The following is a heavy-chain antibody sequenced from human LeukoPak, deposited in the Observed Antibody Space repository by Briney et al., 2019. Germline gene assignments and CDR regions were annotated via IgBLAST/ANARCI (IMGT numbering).Heavy chain of an antibody. CDR2: INHSGST. Sequence: SETLSLTCAVYGGSFSGYYWSWIRQPPGKGLEWIGEINHSGSTNYNPSLKSRVTISVETSKNQFSLKLSSVTAADTAVYYCARNYAPRITHEGLNYYYYMDVWGKGTTVTISS. D-gene: IGHD3-10*01. J-gene: IGHJ6*03. V-gene: IGHV4-34*01. CDR1: GGSFSGYY. CDR3: ARNYAPRITHEGLNYYYYMDV.